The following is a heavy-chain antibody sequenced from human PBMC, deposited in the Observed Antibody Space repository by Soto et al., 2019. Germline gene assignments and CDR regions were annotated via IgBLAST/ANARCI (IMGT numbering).Heavy chain of an antibody. V-gene: IGHV1-18*01. CDR2: ISAYNGNT. CDR1: GYTFTSYG. J-gene: IGHJ6*02. Sequence: ASVKVSCKASGYTFTSYGISWVRQAPGQGLEWMGWISAYNGNTNYAQKLQGRVTMTTDTSTSTAYMELRSLRSDDTAVYYCARDSNFWSGSLVYYYYYYGMDVWGQGTTVTVSS. D-gene: IGHD3-3*01. CDR3: ARDSNFWSGSLVYYYYYYGMDV.